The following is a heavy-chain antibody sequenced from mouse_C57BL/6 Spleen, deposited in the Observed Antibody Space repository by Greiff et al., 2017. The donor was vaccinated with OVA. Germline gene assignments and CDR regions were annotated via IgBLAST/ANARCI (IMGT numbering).Heavy chain of an antibody. CDR3: ARRLDGNRYAMDY. Sequence: EVNLVESGGGLVKPGGSLKLSCAASGFTFSDYGMHWVRQAPEKGLEWVAYISSGSSTIYYADTVKGRFTISRDNAKNTLFLQMTSLRSEDTAMYYSARRLDGNRYAMDYWGQGTSVTVSS. J-gene: IGHJ4*01. CDR2: ISSGSSTI. D-gene: IGHD2-1*01. CDR1: GFTFSDYG. V-gene: IGHV5-17*01.